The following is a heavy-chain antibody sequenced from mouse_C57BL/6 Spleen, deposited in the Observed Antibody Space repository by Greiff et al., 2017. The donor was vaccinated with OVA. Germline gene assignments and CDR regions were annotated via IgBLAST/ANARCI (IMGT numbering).Heavy chain of an antibody. Sequence: EVKLMESGPELVKPGDSVKISCKASGYSFTGYFMNWVMQSHGKSLEWIGRINPYNGDTFYNQKFKGKATLTVDKSSSTAHMELRSLTSEDSAVYYCARGYYSNSYWYFDVWGTGTTVTVSS. D-gene: IGHD2-5*01. J-gene: IGHJ1*03. CDR1: GYSFTGYF. V-gene: IGHV1-20*01. CDR2: INPYNGDT. CDR3: ARGYYSNSYWYFDV.